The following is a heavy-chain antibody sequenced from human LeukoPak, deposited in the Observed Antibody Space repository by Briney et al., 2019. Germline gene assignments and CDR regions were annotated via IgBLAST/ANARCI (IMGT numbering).Heavy chain of an antibody. CDR2: IGSSDNRI. CDR1: GFTLNDYY. J-gene: IGHJ4*02. D-gene: IGHD6-19*01. Sequence: GGSLRLSCAASGFTLNDYYMSWLPQAPGKGLEWVSHIGSSDNRISYADSVKGRFTISRDIAKNSLYLQVNSLRAEDTAVYYCAREIVAGTFDSWGQGTLVTVSS. V-gene: IGHV3-11*01. CDR3: AREIVAGTFDS.